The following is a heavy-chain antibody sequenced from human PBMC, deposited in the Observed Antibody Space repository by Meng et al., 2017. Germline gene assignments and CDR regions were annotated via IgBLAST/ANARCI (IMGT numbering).Heavy chain of an antibody. D-gene: IGHD6-6*01. J-gene: IGHJ4*02. CDR3: ARGSAARPPYYFDY. CDR2: INHSGST. Sequence: VDPTPGGSGILKPSEPLSLPCRGYGGSFIGYSWSWIRQPPGKGLEWIGEINHSGSTNYNPSLKSRVTISVDTSKNQFSLKLSSVTAADTAVYYCARGSAARPPYYFDYWGQGTLVTVSS. V-gene: IGHV4-34*01. CDR1: GGSFIGYS.